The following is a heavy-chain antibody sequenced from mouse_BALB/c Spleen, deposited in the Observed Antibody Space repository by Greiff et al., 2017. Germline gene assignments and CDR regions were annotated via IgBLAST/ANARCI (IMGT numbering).Heavy chain of an antibody. J-gene: IGHJ2*01. D-gene: IGHD2-2*01. Sequence: VKLVESGAELVRPGSSVKISCKASGYAFSSYWMNWVKQRPGQGLEWIGQIYPGDGDTNYNGKFKGKATLTADKSSSTAYMQLSSLTSEDSAVYFCARGGTYGYDGYFDYWGQGTTLTVSS. CDR3: ARGGTYGYDGYFDY. CDR2: IYPGDGDT. V-gene: IGHV1-80*01. CDR1: GYAFSSYW.